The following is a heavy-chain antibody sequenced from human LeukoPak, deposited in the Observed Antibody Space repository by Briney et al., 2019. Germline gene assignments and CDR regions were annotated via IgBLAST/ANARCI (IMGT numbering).Heavy chain of an antibody. D-gene: IGHD4-23*01. CDR2: IYPGDSDT. Sequence: GESLKISCKGSGYSFTSYWIAWVRQMPGKGLEWMGIIYPGDSDTRYGPSFQGQVAISADKSISTAYLQWSSLKASDTAMYYCARHGGGGSGGNSGFDYWGQGTLVTVSS. CDR1: GYSFTSYW. J-gene: IGHJ4*02. V-gene: IGHV5-51*01. CDR3: ARHGGGGSGGNSGFDY.